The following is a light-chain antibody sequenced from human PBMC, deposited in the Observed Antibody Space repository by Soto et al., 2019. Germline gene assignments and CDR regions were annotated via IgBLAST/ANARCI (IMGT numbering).Light chain of an antibody. CDR3: QQSYSSPYT. J-gene: IGKJ2*01. CDR2: SAS. Sequence: DIQMTQSPASLSASVGDRVTITCRASQSISKNLNWYQHRLGKAPQVLIYSASDSQIGVPSRFSASGSGTDVTLIISGLQPEDFANYYCQQSYSSPYTFGQGNKLAIK. CDR1: QSISKN. V-gene: IGKV1-39*01.